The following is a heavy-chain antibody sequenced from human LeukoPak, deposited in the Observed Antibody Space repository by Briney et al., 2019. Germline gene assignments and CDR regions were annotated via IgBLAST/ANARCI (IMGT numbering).Heavy chain of an antibody. Sequence: GGSLRLSCADSGFTFTTYWMTWVRQAPGKRVEGVANIKKDGSDKNYVVSVKGRFTISRDNAKNSVYLQMNSLRAEDTAVYYCARENWTNDYWGQGTLVTVSS. J-gene: IGHJ4*02. CDR1: GFTFTTYW. CDR3: ARENWTNDY. V-gene: IGHV3-7*01. CDR2: IKKDGSDK. D-gene: IGHD1/OR15-1a*01.